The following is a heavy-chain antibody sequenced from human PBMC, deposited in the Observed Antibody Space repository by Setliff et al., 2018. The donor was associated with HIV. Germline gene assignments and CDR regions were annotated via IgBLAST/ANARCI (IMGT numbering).Heavy chain of an antibody. Sequence: PSETLSLTCAVYGGSFSDNYWNWIRQPPGKGLEWIGEVYLTGGTNYNPSLKSRVTLLGDTSKSQFSLRLTSVTAADTAVYYCARGGFRYHYGSGSYPIVLDSWGQGTLVTVSS. CDR2: VYLTGGT. V-gene: IGHV4-34*01. CDR1: GGSFSDNY. D-gene: IGHD3-10*01. CDR3: ARGGFRYHYGSGSYPIVLDS. J-gene: IGHJ4*02.